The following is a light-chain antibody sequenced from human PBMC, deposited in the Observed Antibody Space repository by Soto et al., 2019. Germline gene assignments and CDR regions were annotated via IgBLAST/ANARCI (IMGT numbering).Light chain of an antibody. J-gene: IGKJ1*01. CDR2: GEF. Sequence: VMTQSPVTLSLSPGESAALSWRASQSIKRNLAWYKQKTGKAPSILIYGEFTRATGIPDRLSGTGSGTELNLTISRLQSEDLDLYYCQQYNDWTLTCGQGTKVDIK. CDR1: QSIKRN. V-gene: IGKV3-15*01. CDR3: QQYNDWTLT.